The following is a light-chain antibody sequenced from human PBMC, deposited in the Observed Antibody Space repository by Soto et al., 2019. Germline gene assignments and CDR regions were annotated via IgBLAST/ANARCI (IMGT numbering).Light chain of an antibody. CDR1: QSVSSSY. CDR2: GAS. V-gene: IGKV3-20*01. J-gene: IGKJ1*01. CDR3: QQYGSSPRT. Sequence: EIVLTQSPGTLSLSAGERATLSCRASQSVSSSYLAWYQQKPGQAPRLVIHGASSRATGIPDRFSGSGSGTDFTLTISRLEPEDFAGYYWQQYGSSPRTFGQGTKVEIK.